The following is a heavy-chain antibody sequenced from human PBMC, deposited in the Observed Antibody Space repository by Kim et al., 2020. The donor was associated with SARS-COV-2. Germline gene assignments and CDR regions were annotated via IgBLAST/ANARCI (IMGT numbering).Heavy chain of an antibody. CDR3: SASDY. V-gene: IGHV3-23*01. Sequence: SDSGGRTHYAGSVTGGVTIYRDNSKNTLFLQVNSLRAEDTAVYSCSASDYWGQGTLVTVSS. J-gene: IGHJ4*02. CDR2: SDSGGRT.